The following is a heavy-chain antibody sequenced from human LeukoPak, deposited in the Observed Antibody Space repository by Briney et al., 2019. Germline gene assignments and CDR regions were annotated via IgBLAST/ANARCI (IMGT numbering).Heavy chain of an antibody. CDR2: INTDGSDT. J-gene: IGHJ4*02. V-gene: IGHV3-74*01. D-gene: IGHD6-19*01. CDR1: GFTFSTYW. Sequence: GGSLRLSCAASGFTFSTYWMPWVRQAPGKGLVWVSRINTDGSDTSYADSVKGRFTISRDNAKNMLYLQMNSLTAEDTAVYYCARGGWYGYYFDSWGRGTLATVSS. CDR3: ARGGWYGYYFDS.